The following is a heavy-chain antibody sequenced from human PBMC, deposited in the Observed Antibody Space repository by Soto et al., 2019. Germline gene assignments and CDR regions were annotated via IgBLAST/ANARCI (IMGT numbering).Heavy chain of an antibody. CDR2: IYYSGST. CDR3: ARAGHSSSPEGANWFDP. J-gene: IGHJ5*02. Sequence: SSETLSLTCTVSGGSISSGGYYWSWIRQHPGKGLEWIGYIYYSGSTYFNPSLKSRLTISVDTSKNQFSLQLSSVTAADTAVYYCARAGHSSSPEGANWFDPWGQGTPVTLSS. D-gene: IGHD6-6*01. V-gene: IGHV4-31*03. CDR1: GGSISSGGYY.